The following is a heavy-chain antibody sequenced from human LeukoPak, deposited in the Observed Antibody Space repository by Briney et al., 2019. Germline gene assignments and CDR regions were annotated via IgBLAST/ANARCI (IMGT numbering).Heavy chain of an antibody. D-gene: IGHD5-24*01. CDR2: ISYDGSNK. CDR3: ARGWAFDI. CDR1: GFTFSSYG. Sequence: GRSLRLSCAASGFTFSSYGMHWVRQAPGKGLEWVAVISYDGSNKYYADSVKGRFTISRDNSKNTLYLQMNSLRAEDAAVYYCARGWAFDIWGQGTMVTVSS. V-gene: IGHV3-30*03. J-gene: IGHJ3*02.